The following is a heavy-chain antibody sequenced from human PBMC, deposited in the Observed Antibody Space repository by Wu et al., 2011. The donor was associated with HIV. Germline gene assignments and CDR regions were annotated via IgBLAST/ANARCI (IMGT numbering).Heavy chain of an antibody. CDR2: IHPNSGDT. V-gene: IGHV1-2*02. CDR3: TREDY. CDR1: GGNFNRQA. J-gene: IGHJ4*02. Sequence: QVQLVQSGAEVKKPGSSVKVSCKASGGNFNRQAISWVRQAPGQGLEWMGWIHPNSGDTTYAQKFQDRVTMTRDTSITTAYMELSRLTSDDTAVYYCTREDYWGQGTPVTVSS.